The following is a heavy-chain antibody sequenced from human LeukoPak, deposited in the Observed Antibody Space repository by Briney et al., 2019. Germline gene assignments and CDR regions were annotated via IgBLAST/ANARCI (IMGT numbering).Heavy chain of an antibody. CDR3: AKRGTKGSGYVDY. V-gene: IGHV3-23*01. CDR1: GFTFSNYA. Sequence: GGSLRLSCAASGFTFSNYAMTWVRQAPGKGLEWVSAISGSGGGAYYADSVKGRFTISRDNSKNTLYLQMNSLRAEDTAIYYCAKRGTKGSGYVDYWGQGTLVTVSS. CDR2: ISGSGGGA. J-gene: IGHJ4*02. D-gene: IGHD2-8*01.